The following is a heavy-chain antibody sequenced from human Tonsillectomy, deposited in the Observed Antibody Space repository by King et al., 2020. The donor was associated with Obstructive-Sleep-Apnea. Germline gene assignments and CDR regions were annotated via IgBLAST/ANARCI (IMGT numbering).Heavy chain of an antibody. CDR3: AKDIAVAGTVAFDI. CDR2: ITWNSGRI. Sequence: VQLVESGGGLVQPARSLRLSCAASGFTFDDYAMHWVRQAPGKGLEWVSGITWNSGRIGYADSVKGRFTISRDNAKSSLYLQMNSLRAEDTAFYYCAKDIAVAGTVAFDIWGQGTMVTVSS. V-gene: IGHV3-9*01. CDR1: GFTFDDYA. D-gene: IGHD6-19*01. J-gene: IGHJ3*02.